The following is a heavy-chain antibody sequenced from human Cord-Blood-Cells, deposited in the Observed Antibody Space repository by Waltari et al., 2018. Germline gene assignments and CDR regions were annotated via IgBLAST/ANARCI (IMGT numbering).Heavy chain of an antibody. D-gene: IGHD1-26*01. CDR1: GYTFTSYA. CDR2: INAGNGNT. CDR3: ARVKVGATFDY. J-gene: IGHJ4*02. Sequence: QVQLVQSGAEVKKPGASVKVSCTASGYTFTSYAMHWVRQAPGQRLEWMGWINAGNGNTKYSQKFQGRVTITRDTSASTAYMELSSLRSEDTAVYYCARVKVGATFDYWGQGTLVTVSS. V-gene: IGHV1-3*01.